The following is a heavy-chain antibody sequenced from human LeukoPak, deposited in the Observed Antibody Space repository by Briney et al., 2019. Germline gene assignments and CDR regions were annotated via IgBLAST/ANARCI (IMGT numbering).Heavy chain of an antibody. CDR3: ARGSKWLFYY. D-gene: IGHD3-22*01. V-gene: IGHV1-69*04. Sequence: ASVKVSCKGAGCSFTIYGISWVRQAPGQGQEWVGRSILNHGIGNYAQKFQHRVTITADKSTSTAYMELSSLRSEDTAVYYCARGSKWLFYYWGQGTLVAVSS. CDR1: GCSFTIYG. J-gene: IGHJ4*02. CDR2: SILNHGIG.